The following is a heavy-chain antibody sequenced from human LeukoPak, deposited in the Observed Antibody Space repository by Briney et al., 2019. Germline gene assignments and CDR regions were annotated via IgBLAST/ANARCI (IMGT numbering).Heavy chain of an antibody. CDR3: ARHSGITMVRGVKIRLDP. CDR1: GDSISSGDYY. Sequence: SQTLSLTCTVSGDSISSGDYYRSWIRQPAGKGLEWIGRISSSGSTNYNPSLKSRVTISVDTSKNQFSLKLSSVTAADTAVYYCARHSGITMVRGVKIRLDPWGQGTLVTVSS. V-gene: IGHV4-61*02. J-gene: IGHJ5*02. CDR2: ISSSGST. D-gene: IGHD3-10*01.